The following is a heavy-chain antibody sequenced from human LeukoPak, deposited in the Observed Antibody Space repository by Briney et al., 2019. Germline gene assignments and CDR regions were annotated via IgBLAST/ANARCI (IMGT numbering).Heavy chain of an antibody. V-gene: IGHV4-39*01. CDR3: ARRGITYSSSFFAF. J-gene: IGHJ4*02. Sequence: SETLSLTCTVSGGSIGSSNYYWGWIRQPPGQGLEWIGHIFYSGNTYYNPSLESRVTISVDTSKNQFSLHLSSVTAADTATYYCARRGITYSSSFFAFWGQGTLVTVSS. CDR2: IFYSGNT. CDR1: GGSIGSSNYY. D-gene: IGHD1-26*01.